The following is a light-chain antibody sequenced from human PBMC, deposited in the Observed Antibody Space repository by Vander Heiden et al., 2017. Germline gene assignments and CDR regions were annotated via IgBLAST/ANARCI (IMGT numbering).Light chain of an antibody. Sequence: DIPMTQSPSSVSASVGDRVTITCRASQGISTWLAWYQQKSGKAPKLLIHAASTLESGVPSRFSGSGSGTEFSLTISSLQPEDVATYYCQQANSFPRTFGGGTKVEIK. CDR2: AAS. V-gene: IGKV1D-12*01. CDR1: QGISTW. J-gene: IGKJ4*01. CDR3: QQANSFPRT.